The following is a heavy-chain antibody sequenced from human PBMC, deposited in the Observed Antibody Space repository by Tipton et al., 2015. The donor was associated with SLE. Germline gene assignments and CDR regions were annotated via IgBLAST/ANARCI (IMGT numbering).Heavy chain of an antibody. CDR1: GFTFDDYG. D-gene: IGHD3-16*01. V-gene: IGHV3-7*01. J-gene: IGHJ4*02. Sequence: SLRLSCAASGFTFDDYGMHWVRQAPGKRLEWVANISPDGSEKYYMDSVKGRFTISRDNAKNSLYLQMNSLRAEDTAVYFCVRDAHRGGDYDYWGQGALVTVSS. CDR2: ISPDGSEK. CDR3: VRDAHRGGDYDY.